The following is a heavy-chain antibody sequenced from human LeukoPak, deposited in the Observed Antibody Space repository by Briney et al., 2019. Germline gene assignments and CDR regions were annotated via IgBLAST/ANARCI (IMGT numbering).Heavy chain of an antibody. CDR3: ARGDYDYVWGSYRRKGAFDI. D-gene: IGHD3-16*02. Sequence: SETLSLTCAVYGGSFSGYYWSWIRQPPGKGLEWIGEINHSGSTNYNPSLKSRVTRSVDTSKNQFSLKLSSVTAADTAVYYCARGDYDYVWGSYRRKGAFDIWGQGTMVTVSS. CDR1: GGSFSGYY. CDR2: INHSGST. V-gene: IGHV4-34*01. J-gene: IGHJ3*02.